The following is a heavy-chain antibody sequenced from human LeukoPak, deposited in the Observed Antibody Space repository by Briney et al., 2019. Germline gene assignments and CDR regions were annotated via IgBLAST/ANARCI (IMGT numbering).Heavy chain of an antibody. Sequence: PGGSLRLSCAASGFTFSTYWMHWVRQAPGKGLVWVSRISSDGSITGYADSVKGRFTISRDNAKNTLYLQMNSLRAEDTAVYYCARGDSSTWYREFDYWGQGTLVTVSS. J-gene: IGHJ4*02. CDR3: ARGDSSTWYREFDY. CDR2: ISSDGSIT. D-gene: IGHD6-13*01. CDR1: GFTFSTYW. V-gene: IGHV3-74*01.